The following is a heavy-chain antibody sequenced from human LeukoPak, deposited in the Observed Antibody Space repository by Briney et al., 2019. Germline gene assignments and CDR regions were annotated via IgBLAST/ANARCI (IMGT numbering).Heavy chain of an antibody. Sequence: SETLSLTCTVSGGSISRYYWSWIRQPPGKGLEWIGYIYYDGSTNYNPSLKSRVTISADTSKNQFSLKLYSVTAADTALYYCARLVYSSSSDNRFFDYWGQGTLVTVSS. J-gene: IGHJ4*02. V-gene: IGHV4-59*08. D-gene: IGHD6-6*01. CDR3: ARLVYSSSSDNRFFDY. CDR1: GGSISRYY. CDR2: IYYDGST.